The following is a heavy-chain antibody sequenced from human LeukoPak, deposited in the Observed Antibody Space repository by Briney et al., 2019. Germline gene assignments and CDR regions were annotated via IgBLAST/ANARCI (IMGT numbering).Heavy chain of an antibody. V-gene: IGHV3-53*01. CDR2: IYSGGST. J-gene: IGHJ4*02. D-gene: IGHD1-26*01. Sequence: GGSLRLSCAASGFTFSSNYMSWVRQAPGKGLEWVSVIYSGGSTYYADSVKGRFTISRDNSKNTLYLQMNSLRAEDTAVYYCARVKWELVRYFDYWGQGTLVTVSS. CDR3: ARVKWELVRYFDY. CDR1: GFTFSSNY.